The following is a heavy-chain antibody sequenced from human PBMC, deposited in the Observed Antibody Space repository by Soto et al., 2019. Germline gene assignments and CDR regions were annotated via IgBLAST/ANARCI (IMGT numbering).Heavy chain of an antibody. V-gene: IGHV3-33*08. CDR1: GFTLSDHG. D-gene: IGHD2-2*02. CDR3: ARGYPLGSPDVDYYMDV. J-gene: IGHJ6*02. CDR2: SWYDGTNK. Sequence: PGGSLRLSCAAAGFTLSDHGMYWVRQAPGKGLEWVAVSWYDGTNKDYADSVKGRFTISRDNSRNTLYLQLNSLRAEDTAVYYCARGYPLGSPDVDYYMDVWGQGTTVTVSS.